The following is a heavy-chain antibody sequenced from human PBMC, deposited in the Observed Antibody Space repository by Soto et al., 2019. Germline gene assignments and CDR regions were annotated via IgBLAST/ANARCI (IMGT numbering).Heavy chain of an antibody. Sequence: QVQLVQSGAEVKKPGSSVKVSCKASGGTFSSYAISWVRQAPGQGLEWMGGVIPIFGTANYAQKFQGRVTITEDESTSAAYMDLSSLSYEDTAVYYCARVGRTQGWFDPWGQGARVTVSS. D-gene: IGHD3-10*01. CDR1: GGTFSSYA. CDR3: ARVGRTQGWFDP. V-gene: IGHV1-69*01. J-gene: IGHJ5*02. CDR2: VIPIFGTA.